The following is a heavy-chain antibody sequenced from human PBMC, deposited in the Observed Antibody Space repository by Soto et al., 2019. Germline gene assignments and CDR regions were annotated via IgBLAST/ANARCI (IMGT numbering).Heavy chain of an antibody. J-gene: IGHJ5*01. V-gene: IGHV3-7*01. CDR3: ARAYS. D-gene: IGHD3-16*01. Sequence: GSLRLSCSASGFAFGSSWMSWVRQAPGMGPEWVANIKQDGSEIYYVDSVRGRFTISRDNAKNSLFLQMNSLRVDDTAVYYCARAYSWGQGTLVTVSS. CDR1: GFAFGSSW. CDR2: IKQDGSEI.